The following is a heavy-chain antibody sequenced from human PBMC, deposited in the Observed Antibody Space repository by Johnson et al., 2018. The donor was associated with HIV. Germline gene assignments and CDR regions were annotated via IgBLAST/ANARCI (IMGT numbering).Heavy chain of an antibody. CDR3: AKEAGNSSWIPLYDAFDI. CDR1: RFTFDDYA. Sequence: VQVVESGGGLVQPGRSLRISCAASRFTFDDYAMHWVRQAPGKGLEWVSGISSNSGSMWYAASVQGRLTISRDNAKNSLYLQMNSLRAEDTALYYCAKEAGNSSWIPLYDAFDIWGQGTMVTVSS. J-gene: IGHJ3*02. CDR2: ISSNSGSM. D-gene: IGHD6-13*01. V-gene: IGHV3-9*01.